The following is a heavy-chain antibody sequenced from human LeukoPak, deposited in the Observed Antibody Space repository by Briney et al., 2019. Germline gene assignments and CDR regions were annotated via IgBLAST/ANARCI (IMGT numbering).Heavy chain of an antibody. CDR2: VNHSGST. CDR1: GGSFSGYY. Sequence: PSETLSLTCAVYGGSFSGYYWSWIRQPPGKGLEWIGEVNHSGSTNYNSSLKSRVTVSVDTSKNQFSLKLSSVTAAGTAVYYCARGRRSPSHLRGDSRPGYFQHWGQGTLVTVSS. D-gene: IGHD2-21*02. CDR3: ARGRRSPSHLRGDSRPGYFQH. V-gene: IGHV4-34*01. J-gene: IGHJ1*01.